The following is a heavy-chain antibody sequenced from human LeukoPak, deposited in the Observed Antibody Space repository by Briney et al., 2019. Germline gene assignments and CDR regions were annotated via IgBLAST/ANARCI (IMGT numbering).Heavy chain of an antibody. V-gene: IGHV4-59*01. Sequence: PSETLSLTCTVSVGSTSSYYWSWIRQPPGKGLEWIGYIYYSGSTNYNPSLKSRVTISVDTSKNQFSLKLSSVTAADTAVYYCARGSPHNSYGRYYYYYYMDVWGKGTTVTISS. CDR2: IYYSGST. D-gene: IGHD5-18*01. J-gene: IGHJ6*03. CDR1: VGSTSSYY. CDR3: ARGSPHNSYGRYYYYYYMDV.